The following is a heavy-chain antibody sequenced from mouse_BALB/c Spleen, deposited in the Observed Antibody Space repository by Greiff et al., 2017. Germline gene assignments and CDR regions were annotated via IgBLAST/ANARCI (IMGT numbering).Heavy chain of an antibody. V-gene: IGHV6-6*02. CDR1: GFTFSNYW. D-gene: IGHD1-1*01. J-gene: IGHJ1*01. Sequence: EVKLMESGGGLVQPGGSMKLSCVASGFTFSNYWVNWVRQSPEKGLEWVAEIRLKSNNYATHYAESVKGRFTISRDDSKSSVYLQMNNLRAEDTGIYYCTRNYGSSYWYFDVWGAGTTVTVSS. CDR2: IRLKSNNYAT. CDR3: TRNYGSSYWYFDV.